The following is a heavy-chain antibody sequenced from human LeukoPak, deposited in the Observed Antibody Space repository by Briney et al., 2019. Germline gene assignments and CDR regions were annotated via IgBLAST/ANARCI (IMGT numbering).Heavy chain of an antibody. CDR1: GYTFTSNY. V-gene: IGHV1-46*01. Sequence: GASVKVSCKAFGYTFTSNYMHWVRQAPGQGPEWMGVISPSGGSTTYAQKFQGRVTLTRDMSTSTDYLELSSPRSEDTAVYYCARGNSVRDEAWWFNPWGQGTLVTVSS. J-gene: IGHJ5*02. D-gene: IGHD5-24*01. CDR3: ARGNSVRDEAWWFNP. CDR2: ISPSGGST.